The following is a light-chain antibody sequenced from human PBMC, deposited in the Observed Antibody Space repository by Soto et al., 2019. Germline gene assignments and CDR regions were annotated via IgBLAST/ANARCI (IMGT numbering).Light chain of an antibody. Sequence: QSALTQPPSASGSPGQSVTISCTGTSSDVGGYNCVSWYQQHPGKAPKLMIYEVSKRPSGVPDRFSGSKSGNTASLTVSGLQAEDEAYYYCSSYAGSNNLIFGTGTKVTVL. CDR2: EVS. V-gene: IGLV2-8*01. CDR3: SSYAGSNNLI. CDR1: SSDVGGYNC. J-gene: IGLJ1*01.